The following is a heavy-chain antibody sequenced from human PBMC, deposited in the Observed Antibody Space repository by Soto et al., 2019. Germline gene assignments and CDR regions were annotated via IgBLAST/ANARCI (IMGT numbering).Heavy chain of an antibody. Sequence: GGSLRLPCTASGFTFGDYAMSWFRQAPGKGLEWVGFIRSKAYGGTTEYAASVKGRFTISRDGSKSIAYLQMNSLKTEDTAVYYCTPPFVYGGMDVWGQGTTVTVSS. D-gene: IGHD4-17*01. J-gene: IGHJ6*02. CDR3: TPPFVYGGMDV. V-gene: IGHV3-49*01. CDR2: IRSKAYGGTT. CDR1: GFTFGDYA.